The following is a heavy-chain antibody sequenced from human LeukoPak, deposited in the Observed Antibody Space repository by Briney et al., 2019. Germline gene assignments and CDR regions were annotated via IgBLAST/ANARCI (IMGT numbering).Heavy chain of an antibody. J-gene: IGHJ6*03. CDR1: GDSISSSSYY. Sequence: SETLSLTCTVSGDSISSSSYYWGWLRQPPGKGLEWIGSNYYSGSTYYNPSLKSRVTISVDTSKNQFSLKLSSVTAADTAVYYCARDRTGYMDVWGKGTTVTVSS. CDR2: NYYSGST. V-gene: IGHV4-39*07. CDR3: ARDRTGYMDV.